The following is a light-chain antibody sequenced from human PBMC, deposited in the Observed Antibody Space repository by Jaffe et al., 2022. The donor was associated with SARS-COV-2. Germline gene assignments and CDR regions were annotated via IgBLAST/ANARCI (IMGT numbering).Light chain of an antibody. J-gene: IGLJ3*02. Sequence: QSALTQPASVSGSPGQSITISCTGTSSDVGSYNLVSWYQQYPGKAPKLMIYEGSKRPSGVSNRFSGSKSGNRASLTISGLQAEDEADYHCCSYAGSGTLVFGGGTKVTVL. CDR2: EGS. V-gene: IGLV2-23*01. CDR1: SSDVGSYNL. CDR3: CSYAGSGTLV.